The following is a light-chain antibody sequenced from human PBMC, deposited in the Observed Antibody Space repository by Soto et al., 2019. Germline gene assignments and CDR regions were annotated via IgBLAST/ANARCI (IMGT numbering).Light chain of an antibody. CDR2: EVS. CDR3: SSSTSRSTLV. Sequence: QSALTQPASVSGSPGQSITISCTGTSSDVGGYNYVSWYQQHPGKAPKLMIYEVSNRPSGVSNRFSGSKSGNTASLTISGLQPEDEADYYCSSSTSRSTLVFGTGGKVTVL. J-gene: IGLJ1*01. CDR1: SSDVGGYNY. V-gene: IGLV2-14*01.